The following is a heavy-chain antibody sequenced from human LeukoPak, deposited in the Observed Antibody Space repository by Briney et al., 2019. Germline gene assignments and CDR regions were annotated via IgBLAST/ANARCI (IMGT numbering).Heavy chain of an antibody. CDR2: IYYSGST. CDR1: GDSISSSSYY. CDR3: ARQTVVTAPYFDY. V-gene: IGHV4-39*01. J-gene: IGHJ4*02. D-gene: IGHD2-21*02. Sequence: PSETLSLTCTVSGDSISSSSYYWGWIRQPPGKGLEWIGSIYYSGSTYFNPSLKSRVTISVDTSKNQFSQKLRSVTAADTAVYYCARQTVVTAPYFDYWGQGTQVTVSS.